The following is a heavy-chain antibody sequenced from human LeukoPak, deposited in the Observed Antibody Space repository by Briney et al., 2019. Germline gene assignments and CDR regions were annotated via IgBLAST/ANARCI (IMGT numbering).Heavy chain of an antibody. J-gene: IGHJ4*02. CDR2: IWYDGSNK. CDR1: GFTFSSYS. D-gene: IGHD2-2*01. Sequence: PGGSLRLSCAASGFTFSSYSMSWVRQAPGKGLEWVAVIWYDGSNKYYADSVKGRFTISRDNSKNTLYLQMNSLRAEDTAVYYCARSFSTSLDYWGQGTLVTVSS. V-gene: IGHV3-33*08. CDR3: ARSFSTSLDY.